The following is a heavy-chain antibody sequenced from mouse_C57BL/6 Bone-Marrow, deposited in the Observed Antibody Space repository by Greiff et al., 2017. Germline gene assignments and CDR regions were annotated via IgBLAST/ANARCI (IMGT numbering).Heavy chain of an antibody. V-gene: IGHV10-3*01. D-gene: IGHD1-1*01. CDR1: GFTFNTYA. Sequence: EVQVVESGGGLVQPKGSLKLSCAASGFTFNTYAMHWVRQAPGKGLEWVARIRSKSSNYATYYADSVKDRFTISRDDSQSMLYLQMNHLKTEDTAMYDCVRGSSLPAFAYWGQGTLVTVSA. J-gene: IGHJ3*01. CDR2: IRSKSSNYAT. CDR3: VRGSSLPAFAY.